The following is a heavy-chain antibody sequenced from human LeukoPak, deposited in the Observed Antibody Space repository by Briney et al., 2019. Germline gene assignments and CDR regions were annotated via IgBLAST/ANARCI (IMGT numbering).Heavy chain of an antibody. J-gene: IGHJ3*02. CDR3: ARDSEHYDSGAYYDAFDI. CDR1: RFTFGNYW. D-gene: IGHD3-22*01. CDR2: IKQDGSVK. V-gene: IGHV3-7*01. Sequence: PGGSLRLSCEGSRFTFGNYWMNWVRQAPGKGLEWVANIKQDGSVKYYVDSVKGRFTISRDSAKNSLYLQMASLRAEDTAVYYCARDSEHYDSGAYYDAFDIWGQGTLVTVSS.